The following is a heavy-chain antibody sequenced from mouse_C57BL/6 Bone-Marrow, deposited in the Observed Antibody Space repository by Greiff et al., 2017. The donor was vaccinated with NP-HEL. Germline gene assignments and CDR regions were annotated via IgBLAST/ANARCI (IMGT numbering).Heavy chain of an antibody. CDR2: IYPRSGNT. D-gene: IGHD3-2*02. J-gene: IGHJ2*01. Sequence: VQLQQSGAELARPGASVKLSCKASGYTFTSYGISWVKQRTGQGLEWIGEIYPRSGNTYYNEKFKGKATLTADKSSSTAYMELRSLTSEDSAVYVCAREAGGLYYFDYWGQGTTLTVSS. CDR1: GYTFTSYG. CDR3: AREAGGLYYFDY. V-gene: IGHV1-81*01.